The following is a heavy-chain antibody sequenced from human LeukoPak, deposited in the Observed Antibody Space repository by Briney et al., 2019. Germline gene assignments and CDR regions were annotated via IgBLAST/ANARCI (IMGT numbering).Heavy chain of an antibody. CDR1: GFTFSSYS. CDR3: AITVDCRATTDCYSYFHH. Sequence: GGSLRLSCAASGFTFSSYSMNWVRQAPGKGLEWVSSISSSSSYIYYADSVKGRFTISRDNAKDTLYLQVNSLRAEDTAVYYCAITVDCRATTDCYSYFHHWGQGTLVTVAS. V-gene: IGHV3-21*01. D-gene: IGHD2-21*02. J-gene: IGHJ1*01. CDR2: ISSSSSYI.